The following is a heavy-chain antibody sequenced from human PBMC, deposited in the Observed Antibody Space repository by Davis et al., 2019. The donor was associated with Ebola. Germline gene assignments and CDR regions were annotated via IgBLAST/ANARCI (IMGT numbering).Heavy chain of an antibody. CDR2: IYPDDSET. CDR1: GFSFTNYW. CDR3: VRSRPGDY. Sequence: GESLKISCHGSGFSFTNYWIGWVRQTPGKGLEWMGIIYPDDSETRYSPSFQGQVTISADNSNHTADLQWSSLKASDTAMYYCVRSRPGDYWGQGTLVTVSS. D-gene: IGHD6-25*01. J-gene: IGHJ4*02. V-gene: IGHV5-51*01.